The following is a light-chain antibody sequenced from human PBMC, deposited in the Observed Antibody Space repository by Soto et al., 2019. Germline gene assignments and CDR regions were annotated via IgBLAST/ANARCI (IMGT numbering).Light chain of an antibody. CDR1: QSVSSSY. CDR3: QQYGSSPQT. Sequence: EIVLTQSPGTLSLSPGERATLSCRASQSVSSSYLAWYQQKPGPAPRLLIYGASTRATGIPDRFSGSGSGTDFTLTISRLEPEDLAVYYCQQYGSSPQTFGQGTKVDI. J-gene: IGKJ1*01. CDR2: GAS. V-gene: IGKV3-20*01.